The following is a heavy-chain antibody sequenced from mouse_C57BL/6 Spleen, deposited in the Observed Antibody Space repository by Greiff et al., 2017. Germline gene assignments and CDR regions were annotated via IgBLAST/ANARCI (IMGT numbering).Heavy chain of an antibody. Sequence: QVQLQQPGAELVKPGASVKLSCKASGYTFTSYWMQWVKQRPGQGLEWIGEIDPSDSYTNYNQKFKGKATLTVDTSSSTAYMQLSSLTSEDSAVYYCARLDYGSSYWGQGTTLTVSS. J-gene: IGHJ2*01. CDR3: ARLDYGSSY. CDR2: IDPSDSYT. CDR1: GYTFTSYW. V-gene: IGHV1-50*01. D-gene: IGHD1-1*01.